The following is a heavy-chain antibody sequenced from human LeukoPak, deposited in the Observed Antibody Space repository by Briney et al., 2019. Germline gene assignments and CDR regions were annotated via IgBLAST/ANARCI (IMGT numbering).Heavy chain of an antibody. V-gene: IGHV3-30*04. J-gene: IGHJ3*02. CDR3: ARDELDAIFGVVIKGRAFDI. CDR2: ISYDGSNK. D-gene: IGHD3-3*01. CDR1: GFTFSSYA. Sequence: TGGSLRLSCAASGFTFSSYAMHWVRQAPGKGLEWVAVISYDGSNKYYADSVKGRFTISRDNSKNTLYLQMNSLRTEDTAVYYCARDELDAIFGVVIKGRAFDIWGQGTMVTVSS.